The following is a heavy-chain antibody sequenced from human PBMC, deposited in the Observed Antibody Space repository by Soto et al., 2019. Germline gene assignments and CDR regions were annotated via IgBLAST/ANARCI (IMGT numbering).Heavy chain of an antibody. CDR2: ISVYTGNT. CDR3: ARERATTGTAY. D-gene: IGHD1-1*01. Sequence: ASVKVSCKASGYTFSNYGVNWVRQAPGQGLEWMGWISVYTGNTNYAQKLQDRVTMTTDTSTSTAYLELRSLGSDDTAVYYCARERATTGTAYWGQGTLVTVSS. V-gene: IGHV1-18*01. CDR1: GYTFSNYG. J-gene: IGHJ4*02.